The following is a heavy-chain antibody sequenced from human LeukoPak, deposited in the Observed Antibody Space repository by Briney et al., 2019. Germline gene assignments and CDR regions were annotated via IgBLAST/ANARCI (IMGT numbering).Heavy chain of an antibody. CDR3: ARGQPPTYYYDSSGYSTGHDAFDI. CDR1: GGSFSGYY. V-gene: IGHV4-34*01. CDR2: INHSGST. Sequence: SETLSLTCAVYGGSFSGYYWSWIRQPPGKGLEWIGEINHSGSTNYNPSLKGRVTISVDTSKNQFSLKLSSVTAADTAVYYCARGQPPTYYYDSSGYSTGHDAFDIWGQGTMVTVSS. J-gene: IGHJ3*02. D-gene: IGHD3-22*01.